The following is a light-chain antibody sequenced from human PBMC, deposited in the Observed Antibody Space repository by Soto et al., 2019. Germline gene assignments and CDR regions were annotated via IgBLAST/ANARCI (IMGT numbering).Light chain of an antibody. J-gene: IGKJ1*01. CDR3: QQYNSYWT. CDR1: ESISIW. CDR2: KAS. Sequence: DIQLTQSPSTLSASVGDTVTITCRASESISIWLAWYQQKPGKAPNLLINKASSLQSEVPSRFSGSGSGTEFTLTISSLQPDDFATYYCQQYNSYWTVGQGTKVDIK. V-gene: IGKV1-5*03.